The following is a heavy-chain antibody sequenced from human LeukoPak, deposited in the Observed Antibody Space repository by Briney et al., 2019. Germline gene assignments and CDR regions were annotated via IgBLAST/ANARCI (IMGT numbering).Heavy chain of an antibody. CDR1: GFTFSSYA. CDR2: ITVSGGST. Sequence: GGSLRLSCAASGFTFSSYAMSWVRQAPGKGLEWVSTITVSGGSTYYADSVKGRFTISRDNSKNTLYLQMNSLRAEDTAVYYCAKVDAGGSRSLGAFDYWGQGTLVTVSS. D-gene: IGHD6-6*01. CDR3: AKVDAGGSRSLGAFDY. V-gene: IGHV3-23*01. J-gene: IGHJ4*02.